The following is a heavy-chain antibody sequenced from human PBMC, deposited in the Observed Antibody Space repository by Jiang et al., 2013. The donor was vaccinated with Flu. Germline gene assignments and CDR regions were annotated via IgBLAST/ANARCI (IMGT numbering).Heavy chain of an antibody. CDR2: IKQDGSEK. V-gene: IGHV3-7*03. CDR3: ARDVAYYYDSSGYYDY. J-gene: IGHJ4*02. D-gene: IGHD3-22*01. Sequence: YWMSWVRQAPGKGAGVGANIKQDGSEKYYVDSVKGRFTISRDNAKNSLYLQMNSLRAEDTAVYYCARDVAYYYDSSGYYDYWGQGTLVTVSS. CDR1: YW.